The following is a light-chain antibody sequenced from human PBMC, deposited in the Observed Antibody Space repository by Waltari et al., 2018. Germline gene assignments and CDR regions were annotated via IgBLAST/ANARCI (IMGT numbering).Light chain of an antibody. J-gene: IGKJ5*01. CDR2: DAS. CDR1: QDISNY. CDR3: LQHYTYPPT. Sequence: DIQMTQSPSSLSASVGDRVTITCQASQDISNYLNWYQQKPGKAPKLLIYDASNLETGVPSRFSGSGSGTDFTFTINRLQPEDLATYFCLQHYTYPPTFGQGTRLEI. V-gene: IGKV1-33*01.